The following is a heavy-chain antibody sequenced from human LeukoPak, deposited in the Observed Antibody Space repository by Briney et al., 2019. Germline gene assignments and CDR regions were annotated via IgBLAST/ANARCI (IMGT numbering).Heavy chain of an antibody. CDR3: ARDVETTGDRALDI. V-gene: IGHV1-18*01. CDR1: GYTFTSYG. Sequence: ASVKVSCRASGYTFTSYGISWVRQAPGQGLEWMGWISAYNGNTNYAQKLQGRVTMTTDTSTSTAYMELRSLRSDDTAVYYCARDVETTGDRALDIWGQGTMVTVSS. CDR2: ISAYNGNT. D-gene: IGHD2-8*02. J-gene: IGHJ3*02.